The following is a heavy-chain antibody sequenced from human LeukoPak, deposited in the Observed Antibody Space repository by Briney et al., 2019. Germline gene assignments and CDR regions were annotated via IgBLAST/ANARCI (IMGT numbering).Heavy chain of an antibody. J-gene: IGHJ3*02. CDR2: ISGSGGST. D-gene: IGHD2-2*01. CDR1: GFTFSSYA. Sequence: PGGSLRLSCAASGFTFSSYAMSWVRQAPGKGLEWVSAISGSGGSTYYADSVKGRFTISRDNSKNTLYLQMNSLRAEDTAVYYCAKDGVGYCSSTSCYWPLSITGKNDAFDIWGQGTMVTVSS. CDR3: AKDGVGYCSSTSCYWPLSITGKNDAFDI. V-gene: IGHV3-23*01.